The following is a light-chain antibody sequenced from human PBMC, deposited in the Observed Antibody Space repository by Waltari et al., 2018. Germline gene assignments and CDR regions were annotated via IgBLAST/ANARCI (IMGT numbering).Light chain of an antibody. Sequence: QAVVTQEPSLTVSPGGTVTLTCGSSTGAVTSGHYPYWFQQKPGQAPRTLVYDTSNKHSCTPSRFSGSLLGGKAALTLSGAQPEDEAEYSCLLYYGGARVFGGGTRLTVL. J-gene: IGLJ3*02. CDR3: LLYYGGARV. V-gene: IGLV7-46*01. CDR2: DTS. CDR1: TGAVTSGHY.